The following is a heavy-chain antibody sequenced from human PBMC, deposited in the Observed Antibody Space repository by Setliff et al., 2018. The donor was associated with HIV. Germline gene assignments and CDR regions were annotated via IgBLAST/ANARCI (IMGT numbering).Heavy chain of an antibody. CDR1: GFSLTTSGVG. CDR2: IYWDDDK. Sequence: SGPTLVNPTQTLTLTCTFSGFSLTTSGVGVGWIRQPPGIALEWLALIYWDDDKRYNPSLKSRLTITKDTSKNQVILTMTNMDPLEAGTYYCAHRLATMIEGDAFDIWGQGTMVT. D-gene: IGHD5-12*01. J-gene: IGHJ3*02. CDR3: AHRLATMIEGDAFDI. V-gene: IGHV2-5*02.